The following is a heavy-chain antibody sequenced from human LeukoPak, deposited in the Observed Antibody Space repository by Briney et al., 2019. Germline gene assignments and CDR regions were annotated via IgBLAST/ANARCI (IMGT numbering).Heavy chain of an antibody. CDR3: ARDGSVTHYYYYMDV. J-gene: IGHJ6*03. Sequence: GGSLRLSCAASGFTFSDYSMNWVRQTPRKGLEWVSCISGSGSYIYYADSVKGRFTISRDNAKNSLNLQMNSLRAEDTAVYYCARDGSVTHYYYYMDVWGKGTTVTVSS. CDR2: ISGSGSYI. V-gene: IGHV3-21*06. D-gene: IGHD4-23*01. CDR1: GFTFSDYS.